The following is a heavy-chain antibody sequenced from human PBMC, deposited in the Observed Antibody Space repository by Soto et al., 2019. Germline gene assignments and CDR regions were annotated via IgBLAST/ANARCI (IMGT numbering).Heavy chain of an antibody. J-gene: IGHJ4*02. CDR1: GFTVSSNY. CDR3: VKGEYYYDSSGYYPFDY. CDR2: IYSGGST. D-gene: IGHD3-22*01. Sequence: QAGGSLRLSCAASGFTVSSNYMSWVRQAPGKGLEWVSVIYSGGSTYYADSVKGRFTISRDNSKNTVYLQMSSLRVEDTAVYYCVKGEYYYDSSGYYPFDYWGQGTLVTVSS. V-gene: IGHV3-66*01.